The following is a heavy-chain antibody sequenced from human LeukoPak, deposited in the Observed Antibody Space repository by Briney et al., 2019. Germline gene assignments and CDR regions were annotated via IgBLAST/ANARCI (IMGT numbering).Heavy chain of an antibody. V-gene: IGHV4-61*05. CDR3: ARVIQQLGLYNWFDP. CDR1: GGSISGSSYY. CDR2: IYYSGST. J-gene: IGHJ5*02. D-gene: IGHD6-13*01. Sequence: SETLSLTCTVSGGSISGSSYYWGWIRQPPGKGLEWIGYIYYSGSTNYNPSLKSRVTISVDTSKNQFSLKLSSVTAADTAVYYCARVIQQLGLYNWFDPWGQGTLVTVSS.